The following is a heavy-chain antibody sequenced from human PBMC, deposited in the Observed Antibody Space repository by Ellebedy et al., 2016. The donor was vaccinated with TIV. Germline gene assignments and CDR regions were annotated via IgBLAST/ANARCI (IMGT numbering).Heavy chain of an antibody. D-gene: IGHD2-21*02. CDR1: GYTFTSYY. CDR3: ARGGGDSYYYYGMDV. J-gene: IGHJ6*02. Sequence: ASVKVSXXASGYTFTSYYMHWVRQAPGQGLEWMGIINPSGGSTTYAQKFQGRVTMTRDTSTSTVYMELSSLRSEDTAVYYCARGGGDSYYYYGMDVWGQGTTVTVSS. V-gene: IGHV1-46*01. CDR2: INPSGGST.